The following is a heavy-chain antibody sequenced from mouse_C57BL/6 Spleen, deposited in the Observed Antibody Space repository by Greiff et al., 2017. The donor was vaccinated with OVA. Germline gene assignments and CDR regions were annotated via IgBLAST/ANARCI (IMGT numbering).Heavy chain of an antibody. J-gene: IGHJ2*01. CDR1: GYAFTNYL. CDR3: ARTYYYGSSLFDY. Sequence: QVHVKQSGAELVRPGTSVKVSCKASGYAFTNYLIEWVKQRPGQGLEWIGVINPGSGGTNYNEKFKGKATLTADKSSSTAYMQLSSLTSEDSAVYFCARTYYYGSSLFDYWGQGTTLTVSS. V-gene: IGHV1-54*01. D-gene: IGHD1-1*01. CDR2: INPGSGGT.